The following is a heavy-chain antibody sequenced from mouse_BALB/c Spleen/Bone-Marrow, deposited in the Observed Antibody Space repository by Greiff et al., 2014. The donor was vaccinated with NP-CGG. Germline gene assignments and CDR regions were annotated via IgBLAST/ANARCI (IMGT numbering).Heavy chain of an antibody. Sequence: VPLVESGGVLLQPGGSLQLSCASSGFPFLLSFLSFFLPPPSPLLSFVAPINLNGGSTYYPDSVKGRFTISRDNAKNTLYLQMSSLKSEDTAMYYCARPYRYYFDYWGQGTTLTVSS. CDR3: ARPYRYYFDY. CDR2: INLNGGST. V-gene: IGHV5-6-3*01. D-gene: IGHD2-14*01. J-gene: IGHJ2*01. CDR1: GFPFLLSF.